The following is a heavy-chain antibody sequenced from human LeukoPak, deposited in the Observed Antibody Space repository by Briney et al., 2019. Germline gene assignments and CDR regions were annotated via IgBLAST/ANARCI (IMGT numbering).Heavy chain of an antibody. CDR1: GGSITGDSFY. D-gene: IGHD5-24*01. CDR3: ARARDGLNAFDY. V-gene: IGHV4-61*02. Sequence: SETLSLTCAVSGGSITGDSFYWSWIRQPAGKGLEWIGRAYTTGSTSYNPSLKSRVTVSVDTSNNYFSLNLNSVTSADTAVYYCARARDGLNAFDYWGQGTLVTVSS. CDR2: AYTTGST. J-gene: IGHJ4*02.